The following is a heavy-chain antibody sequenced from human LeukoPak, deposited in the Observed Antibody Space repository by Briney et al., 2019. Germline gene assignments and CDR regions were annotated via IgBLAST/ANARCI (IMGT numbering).Heavy chain of an antibody. Sequence: PSGTLSLTCTVSGDSISDYFWTWIRQPPGKGLEWIGYAADSGSTNYNPSLKSRVTISVDSSTNHFSLRLTSVTAADTAIYYCAATTTVTMYSYFFDSWGQGTLLTVSS. J-gene: IGHJ4*02. CDR1: GDSISDYF. D-gene: IGHD4-17*01. CDR2: AADSGST. V-gene: IGHV4-59*01. CDR3: AATTTVTMYSYFFDS.